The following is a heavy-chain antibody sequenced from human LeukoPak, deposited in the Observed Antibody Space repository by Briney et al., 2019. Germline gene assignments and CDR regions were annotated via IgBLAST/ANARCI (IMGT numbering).Heavy chain of an antibody. D-gene: IGHD6-6*01. CDR1: GFTFSSYA. V-gene: IGHV3-30-3*01. Sequence: PGGSLRLSCAASGFTFSSYAMHWVRQAPGKGLEWVAVISYDGSNKYYADSVKGRFTISRDNSKNTLYLQMNSLRAEDTAVYYCARDHEYSSSSYYFDYWGQGTLVTVSS. CDR2: ISYDGSNK. CDR3: ARDHEYSSSSYYFDY. J-gene: IGHJ4*02.